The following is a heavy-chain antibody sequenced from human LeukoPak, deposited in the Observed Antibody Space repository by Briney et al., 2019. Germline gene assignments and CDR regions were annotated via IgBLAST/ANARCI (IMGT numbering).Heavy chain of an antibody. CDR2: ISAYNGNT. CDR1: GYTFTDYY. V-gene: IGHV1-18*04. J-gene: IGHJ4*02. Sequence: RASVKVSCKASGYTFTDYYMHWVRQAPGQGLEWMGWISAYNGNTNYAQKLQGRVTMTTDTSTSTAYMELRSLRSDDTAVYYCARREQWLVGDDYWGQGTLVTVSS. D-gene: IGHD6-19*01. CDR3: ARREQWLVGDDY.